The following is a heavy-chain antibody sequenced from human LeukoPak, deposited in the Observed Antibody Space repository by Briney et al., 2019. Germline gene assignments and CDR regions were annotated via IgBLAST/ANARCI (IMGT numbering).Heavy chain of an antibody. D-gene: IGHD2-15*01. CDR1: GFIFSSYH. CDR2: ISSSGSTI. V-gene: IGHV3-48*04. J-gene: IGHJ3*02. CDR3: ARDLGGDIVLTHDAFDI. Sequence: PGGSLRLSCAASGFIFSSYHMNWVRQAPGKRPEWVSYISSSGSTIYYADSVKGRFTISRDNAKNSLYLQMNSLRAEDTAVYYCARDLGGDIVLTHDAFDIWGQGTMVTVSS.